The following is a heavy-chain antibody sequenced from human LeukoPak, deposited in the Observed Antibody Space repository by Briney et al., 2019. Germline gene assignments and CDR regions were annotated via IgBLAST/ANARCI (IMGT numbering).Heavy chain of an antibody. CDR3: ANRFEWLSSFDY. V-gene: IGHV3-30*18. D-gene: IGHD3-3*01. CDR1: GFTFSRYA. Sequence: GGPLRLSCAASGFTFSRYAMHWVRQAPGKGLEWVALISDDGNVKYYPDSMKGRFTISRDNSKNTLYLQMNNLRAEDTAVYYCANRFEWLSSFDYWGRGTLVTVSS. CDR2: ISDDGNVK. J-gene: IGHJ4*02.